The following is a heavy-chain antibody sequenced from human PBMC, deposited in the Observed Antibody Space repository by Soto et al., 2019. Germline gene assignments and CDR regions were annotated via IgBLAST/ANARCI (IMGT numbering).Heavy chain of an antibody. CDR2: IGDDGRV. CDR1: GGSISGSPYH. D-gene: IGHD3-22*01. CDR3: AIPPPIEVAGPDY. Sequence: PSETLSPTCTVSGGSISGSPYHWGWIRQPPGKGLEWIGSIGDDGRVYYNPSLRGRATLLVDTSNNRLSLNLNSVTAADTAVYYCAIPPPIEVAGPDYWGQGILVTVPQ. J-gene: IGHJ4*02. V-gene: IGHV4-39*02.